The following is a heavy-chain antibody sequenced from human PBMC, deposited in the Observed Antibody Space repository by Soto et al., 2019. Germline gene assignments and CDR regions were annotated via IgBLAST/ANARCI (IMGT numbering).Heavy chain of an antibody. D-gene: IGHD2-21*02. V-gene: IGHV1-69*12. CDR2: IIPIFGTA. CDR1: GGTFSSYA. Sequence: QVQLVQSGAAVKKPGSSVKVSCKASGGTFSSYAISWVRQAPGQGLEWMGGIIPIFGTANYAQKFQGRVTITADESTSTAYIELSSLRSEDTAVYYCARGEQHIVVVTANYYYGMDVWGQGTTVTVSS. J-gene: IGHJ6*02. CDR3: ARGEQHIVVVTANYYYGMDV.